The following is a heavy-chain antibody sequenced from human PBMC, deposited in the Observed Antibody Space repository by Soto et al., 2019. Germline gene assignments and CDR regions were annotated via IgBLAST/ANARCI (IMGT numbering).Heavy chain of an antibody. V-gene: IGHV4-61*01. J-gene: IGHJ6*02. Sequence: SETLSLTCTVSCVSVSSGRYYWSWTRQPPGKGLEWIGYIYYSGSTNYNPSLKSRVTISVDTSKNQFSLKLSSVTAADTAVYYCARDVRFHSSSWYEIPYYYYGMDVWGQGTTVT. CDR1: CVSVSSGRYY. CDR2: IYYSGST. CDR3: ARDVRFHSSSWYEIPYYYYGMDV. D-gene: IGHD6-13*01.